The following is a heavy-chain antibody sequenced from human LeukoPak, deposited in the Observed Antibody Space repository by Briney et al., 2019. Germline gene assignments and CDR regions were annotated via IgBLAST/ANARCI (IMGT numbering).Heavy chain of an antibody. CDR1: GGSFSGYY. CDR2: INHSGST. Sequence: SETLSLTCAVYGGSFSGYYGSWIRHPPGKGLEWIGEINHSGSTNYNPSLKSRVTISVDTSKNQFSLKLSSVTAADTAVYYCARDPYCSGGSCYLGWFDPWGQGTLVTVSS. J-gene: IGHJ5*02. CDR3: ARDPYCSGGSCYLGWFDP. V-gene: IGHV4-34*01. D-gene: IGHD2-15*01.